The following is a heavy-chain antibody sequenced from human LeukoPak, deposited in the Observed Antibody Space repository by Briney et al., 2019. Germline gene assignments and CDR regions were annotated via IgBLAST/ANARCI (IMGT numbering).Heavy chain of an antibody. J-gene: IGHJ3*02. CDR2: IYYSGST. D-gene: IGHD6-13*01. Sequence: SETLSLTCTVSGGSISSSSYYWGWIRQPPGKGLEWIGSIYYSGSTYYNPSLKSRVTISVDTSKNQFSLKLSSVTAADTAVYYRAREGVFWAQQLVPGDAFDIWGQGTMVTVSS. V-gene: IGHV4-39*07. CDR3: AREGVFWAQQLVPGDAFDI. CDR1: GGSISSSSYY.